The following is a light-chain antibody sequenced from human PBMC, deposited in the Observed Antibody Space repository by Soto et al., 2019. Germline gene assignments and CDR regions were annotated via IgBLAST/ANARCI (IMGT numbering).Light chain of an antibody. CDR2: LNS. CDR1: RSNIGRNY. Sequence: QSVLTQPPSASGTPGQRVSISCSGSRSNIGRNYVYWYQQLPGTAPKLLIYLNSRRPSGVPDRFSGSKSGTSASLAISGLQSEDEAEYYCATWDDSLNLLYVFGTGTKVTVL. CDR3: ATWDDSLNLLYV. J-gene: IGLJ1*01. V-gene: IGLV1-44*01.